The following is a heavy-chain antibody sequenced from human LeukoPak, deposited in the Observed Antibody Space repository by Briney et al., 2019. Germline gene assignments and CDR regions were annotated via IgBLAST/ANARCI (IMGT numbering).Heavy chain of an antibody. CDR1: GFTFSSYA. D-gene: IGHD6-13*01. V-gene: IGHV3-23*01. CDR2: ISGSGDST. J-gene: IGHJ4*02. Sequence: GGSLRLSCAASGFTFSSYAMSWVRQAPGKGLEWVSAISGSGDSTYYGDSVKGRFTISRDNSKNTLYLQMNSLRAEDTAVYYCAKTRPLDSSSWSHGDYWGQGTLVTVST. CDR3: AKTRPLDSSSWSHGDY.